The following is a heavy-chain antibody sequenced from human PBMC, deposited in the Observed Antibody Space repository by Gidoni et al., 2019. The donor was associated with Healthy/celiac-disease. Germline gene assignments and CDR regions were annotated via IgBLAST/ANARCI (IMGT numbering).Heavy chain of an antibody. CDR1: VFTFSSYD. Sequence: EVQLVESGGGLVQPGGSLRLSCAASVFTFSSYDMHWARQATGKGLEWVSTVGAAGDTYYPGSVKGRFTISRENAKNSLYLQMSSLRAGDTAVYCCAREVRDSSGYYFFDYWGQGTLVTVSS. CDR3: AREVRDSSGYYFFDY. D-gene: IGHD3-22*01. J-gene: IGHJ4*02. CDR2: VGAAGDT. V-gene: IGHV3-13*01.